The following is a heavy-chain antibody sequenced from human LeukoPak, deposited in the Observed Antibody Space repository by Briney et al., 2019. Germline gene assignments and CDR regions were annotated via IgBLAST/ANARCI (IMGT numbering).Heavy chain of an antibody. CDR1: GGSISSGDYY. CDR3: ARVVAAAGTPDY. V-gene: IGHV4-30-4*01. Sequence: PSQTLSLTCTVSGGSISSGDYYWSWIRQPPGKGLEWIGYIYYSGSTYYNPSLKSRVTISVDTSKNRFSLKLSSVTAADTAVYYCARVVAAAGTPDYWGQGTLVTVSS. J-gene: IGHJ4*02. CDR2: IYYSGST. D-gene: IGHD6-13*01.